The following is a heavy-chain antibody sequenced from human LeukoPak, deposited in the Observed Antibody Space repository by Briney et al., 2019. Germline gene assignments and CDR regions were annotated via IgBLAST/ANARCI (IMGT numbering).Heavy chain of an antibody. D-gene: IGHD6-6*01. CDR1: GFTFSSYS. CDR2: ISSSGSYI. J-gene: IGHJ4*02. Sequence: AGGSLRLSCAASGFTFSSYSMNWVRQAPGKGLEWVSSISSSGSYIYYADSVKGRFTISRDNAKNSLYLQMNSLRAEDTAVYYCARAQQYSSSSDFDYWGQGTLVTVSS. CDR3: ARAQQYSSSSDFDY. V-gene: IGHV3-21*01.